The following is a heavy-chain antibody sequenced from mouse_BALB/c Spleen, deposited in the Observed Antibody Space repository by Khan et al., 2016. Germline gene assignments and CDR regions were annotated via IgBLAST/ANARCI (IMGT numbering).Heavy chain of an antibody. D-gene: IGHD2-10*01. Sequence: QVQLQQPGAELVMPGASVKMSCKASGYTFTDYWMHWVKRRPGQDHEWIGAIDTSDSYTSYNQKFKGKTTLTVDESSSTSYMQLSSLTSEDSAVYYGATFYGNYGGFAYWGQGTLVTVSA. V-gene: IGHV1-69*01. CDR2: IDTSDSYT. CDR1: GYTFTDYW. J-gene: IGHJ3*01. CDR3: ATFYGNYGGFAY.